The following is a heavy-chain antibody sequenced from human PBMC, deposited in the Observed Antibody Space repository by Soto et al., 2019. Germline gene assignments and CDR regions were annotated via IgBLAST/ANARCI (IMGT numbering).Heavy chain of an antibody. CDR2: VNSGSGTI. V-gene: IGHV3-48*02. CDR3: VRDLNWAFDY. D-gene: IGHD3-16*01. Sequence: EVQLVESGGGLVQPGGSLRLSCAASGFAFSSYSMNWVRQATGKGLEWISYVNSGSGTIYYADSMKGRFTISRDEAQNSLYLQMNSLRDEDTAVYYCVRDLNWAFDYWGQGTLVTVSS. CDR1: GFAFSSYS. J-gene: IGHJ4*02.